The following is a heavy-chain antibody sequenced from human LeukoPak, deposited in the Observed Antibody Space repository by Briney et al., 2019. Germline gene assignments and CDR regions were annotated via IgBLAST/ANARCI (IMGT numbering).Heavy chain of an antibody. D-gene: IGHD5-24*01. CDR3: ARAEERWLVYLGIQFSGFDY. V-gene: IGHV3-30*03. J-gene: IGHJ4*02. Sequence: GGSLRLSCAASGFTFSSYGMHWVRQAPGKGLEWVAVISYDGSNKYYADSVKGRFTISRDNSKNTLYLQMNSLRAEDTAVYYCARAEERWLVYLGIQFSGFDYWGQGTLVTVSS. CDR2: ISYDGSNK. CDR1: GFTFSSYG.